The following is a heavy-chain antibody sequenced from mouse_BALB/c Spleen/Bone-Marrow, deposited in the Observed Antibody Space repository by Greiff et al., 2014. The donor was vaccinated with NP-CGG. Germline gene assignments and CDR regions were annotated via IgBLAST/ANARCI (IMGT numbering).Heavy chain of an antibody. D-gene: IGHD1-1*01. V-gene: IGHV1S81*02. CDR2: INPSNGGT. CDR1: GYTFTSYY. Sequence: VQLQQSGAELVKPGASVKLSCKASGYTFTSYYMYWVKQRPGQGLEWIGEINPSNGGTNFNEKFKSKATLTVDKSSNTAYVQLSSLTSEDSAVYHGTRSNYGYWFFDVWGAGTTVTVSS. CDR3: TRSNYGYWFFDV. J-gene: IGHJ1*01.